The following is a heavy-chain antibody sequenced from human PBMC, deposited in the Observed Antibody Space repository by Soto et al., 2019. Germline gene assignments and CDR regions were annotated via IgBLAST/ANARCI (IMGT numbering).Heavy chain of an antibody. CDR2: IYYSGST. CDR3: ARTNSGSYYELVHGFDY. V-gene: IGHV4-59*01. J-gene: IGHJ4*02. CDR1: GGSISSYY. D-gene: IGHD1-26*01. Sequence: QVQLQESGPGLVKPSETLSLTCTVSGGSISSYYWSWIRQPPGKGLEWIGYIYYSGSTNYNPSLKSRVTISVDTSKNQFSLKLSSVTAADTAVYYCARTNSGSYYELVHGFDYWGQGTLVTVSS.